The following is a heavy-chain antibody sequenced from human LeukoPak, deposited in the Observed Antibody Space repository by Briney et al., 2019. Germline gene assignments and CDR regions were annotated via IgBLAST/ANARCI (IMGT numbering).Heavy chain of an antibody. CDR1: GFTFSSYA. V-gene: IGHV3-23*01. CDR2: ISASGGST. D-gene: IGHD4-17*01. Sequence: PGGSLRLSCAASGFTFSSYAMSWVRQAPGKGLEWVSAISASGGSTYYADSVKGRFTISRDNSKNTLYLQMNSLRAEDTAVYYCVKTVFAASGPFDPWGQGTLVTVSS. J-gene: IGHJ5*02. CDR3: VKTVFAASGPFDP.